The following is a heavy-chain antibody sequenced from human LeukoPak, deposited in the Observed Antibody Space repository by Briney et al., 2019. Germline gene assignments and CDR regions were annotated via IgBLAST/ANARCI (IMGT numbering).Heavy chain of an antibody. J-gene: IGHJ5*02. D-gene: IGHD1-26*01. CDR3: ASSSGTYRP. Sequence: SETLSLTCTVFGGSISNAYWSGIRKPAGKGLEWIGRIYNSGSTDYNPSLKSRVTISVDESKNQVSLKLRSVTAADTAVYYCASSSGTYRPWGQGTLVTVSS. CDR2: IYNSGST. CDR1: GGSISNAY. V-gene: IGHV4-4*07.